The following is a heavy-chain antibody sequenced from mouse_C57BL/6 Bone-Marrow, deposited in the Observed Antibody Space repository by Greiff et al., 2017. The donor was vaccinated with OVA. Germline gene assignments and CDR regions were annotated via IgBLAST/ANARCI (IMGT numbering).Heavy chain of an antibody. Sequence: EVQLVESGGGLVKPGGSLKLSCAASGFTFSSYAMSWVRQTPEKRLEWVATISDGGSYTYYPDNVKGRFTISRDTAKNNLYLQMSHLKSEDTAMYYCAREILRSWGQGTLVTVSA. CDR2: ISDGGSYT. CDR1: GFTFSSYA. CDR3: AREILRS. V-gene: IGHV5-4*01. J-gene: IGHJ3*01. D-gene: IGHD1-1*01.